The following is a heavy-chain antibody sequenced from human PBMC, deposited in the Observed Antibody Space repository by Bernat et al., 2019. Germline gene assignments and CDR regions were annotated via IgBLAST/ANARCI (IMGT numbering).Heavy chain of an antibody. V-gene: IGHV1-18*01. D-gene: IGHD2-2*01. CDR3: AAAPSQVPAANIWFDP. J-gene: IGHJ5*01. CDR2: INPYNGNT. Sequence: QVQLLQSGTDVKKPGASLRVSCKASGYTFINYGITWVRQAPGQGLEWMGWINPYNGNTNYAQTVQGRVTMTTDTSTSTAYMEMTSLRSDDTDVYYCAAAPSQVPAANIWFDPWGQGTLVTVSA. CDR1: GYTFINYG.